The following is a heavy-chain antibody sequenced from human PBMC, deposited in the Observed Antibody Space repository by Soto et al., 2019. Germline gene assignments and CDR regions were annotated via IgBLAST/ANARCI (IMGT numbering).Heavy chain of an antibody. J-gene: IGHJ5*02. Sequence: GGSLRLSCAASGFTFSSYSMNWVRQAPGKGLEWVSSISSSSSYIYYADSVKGRFTISRDNARNSLYLQMNSLRAEDTAVYYCARDPGDYPLDPWGQGTLVTVSS. CDR2: ISSSSSYI. CDR3: ARDPGDYPLDP. CDR1: GFTFSSYS. V-gene: IGHV3-21*01. D-gene: IGHD4-17*01.